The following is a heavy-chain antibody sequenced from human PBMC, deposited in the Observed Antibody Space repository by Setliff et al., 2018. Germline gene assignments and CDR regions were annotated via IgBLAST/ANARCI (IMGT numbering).Heavy chain of an antibody. Sequence: ASVKVSCKASGYMFTTYAMSWIRQVPGQGLEYMGWINTNTGNPIYAQGFTGRFVLSLDTSVSTAYLQISSLKPEDTAVYYCARASRFGTVKWRGDYYMDVWGKGTTVTVSS. D-gene: IGHD3-10*01. CDR2: INTNTGNP. J-gene: IGHJ6*03. CDR3: ARASRFGTVKWRGDYYMDV. CDR1: GYMFTTYA. V-gene: IGHV7-4-1*02.